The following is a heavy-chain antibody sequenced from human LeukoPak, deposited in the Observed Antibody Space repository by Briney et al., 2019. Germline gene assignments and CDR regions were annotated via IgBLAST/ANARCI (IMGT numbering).Heavy chain of an antibody. Sequence: PGGSLRLSCAASGFTFNNYGMHWVRQAPGKGLEWVAVIQFDGGNKWYAGSVKGRFTVSRDNSKNTLYLQMNSLRVEDTAIYYCAKDVSSDFGGGFDPWGQGTLVTVSS. CDR3: AKDVSSDFGGGFDP. CDR1: GFTFNNYG. CDR2: IQFDGGNK. D-gene: IGHD3-10*01. V-gene: IGHV3-30*02. J-gene: IGHJ5*02.